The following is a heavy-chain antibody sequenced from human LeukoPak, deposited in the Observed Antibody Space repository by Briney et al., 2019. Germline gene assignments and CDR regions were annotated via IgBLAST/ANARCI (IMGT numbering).Heavy chain of an antibody. CDR1: GDSVSSNSVA. V-gene: IGHV6-1*01. CDR3: ARARDYGAMYYFDY. Sequence: SQTLSLTCAVSGDSVSSNSVAWHWLRQSPSRGLEWLGRTYYRYRSMWFNDYALSVKSRLTINPDTSKNQFSLQLNSVTPEDAAIYYCARARDYGAMYYFDYWGQGTLVTVSS. D-gene: IGHD4-17*01. CDR2: TYYRYRSMWFN. J-gene: IGHJ4*02.